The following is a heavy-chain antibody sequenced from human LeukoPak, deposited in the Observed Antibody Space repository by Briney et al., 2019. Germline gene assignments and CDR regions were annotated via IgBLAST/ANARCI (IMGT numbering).Heavy chain of an antibody. J-gene: IGHJ4*02. D-gene: IGHD1-26*01. CDR3: ARALYSGSYYADY. CDR2: MNPNSGNT. V-gene: IGHV1-8*03. CDR1: GYTFTSYD. Sequence: ASVKVSCKASGYTFTSYDINWVRQATGQGLEWMGRMNPNSGNTGYAQKFQGRVTITRNTSISTAYMELSSLRSEDTAVYYCARALYSGSYYADYWGQGTLVTVSS.